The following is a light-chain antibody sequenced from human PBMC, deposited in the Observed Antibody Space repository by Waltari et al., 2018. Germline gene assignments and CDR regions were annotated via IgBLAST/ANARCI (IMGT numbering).Light chain of an antibody. J-gene: IGKJ1*01. CDR1: QSISRY. CDR2: GAS. V-gene: IGKV3-20*01. Sequence: SCRARQSISRYLAWYQQKPGQAPRLLIDGASTRATGIPDRFSGSGSGTDFSLTISGLVPEDSAVYYCQHHFRLPATFGQGTKVEIK. CDR3: QHHFRLPAT.